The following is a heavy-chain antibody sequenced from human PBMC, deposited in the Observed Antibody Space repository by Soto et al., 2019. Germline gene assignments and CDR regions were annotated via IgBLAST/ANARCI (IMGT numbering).Heavy chain of an antibody. V-gene: IGHV3-23*01. CDR2: ISSSSGGGST. D-gene: IGHD4-17*01. CDR1: GFIFSTYA. Sequence: GSLRLSCAASGFIFSTYAMNWVRQAPGKGLEWVSAISSSSGGGSTFYAESVRGRFTISRDNSINTLYLQMSSLRTEDTAVYYCAHPRGYGVFDAVDIWGQGTMVTVSS. J-gene: IGHJ3*02. CDR3: AHPRGYGVFDAVDI.